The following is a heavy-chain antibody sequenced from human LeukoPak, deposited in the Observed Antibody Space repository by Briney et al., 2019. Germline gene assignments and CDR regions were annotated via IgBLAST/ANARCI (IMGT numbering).Heavy chain of an antibody. CDR1: GGSISSGSYY. CDR2: IYTSGST. V-gene: IGHV4-61*02. Sequence: SETLSLTCTVSGGSISSGSYYWSWIQQPAGKGLEWIGRIYTSGSTNYNPSLKSRVTISVDTSKNQFSLKLSSVTAADTAVYYCARVREDSYSSSSLPFDYWGQGTLVTVSS. D-gene: IGHD6-6*01. CDR3: ARVREDSYSSSSLPFDY. J-gene: IGHJ4*02.